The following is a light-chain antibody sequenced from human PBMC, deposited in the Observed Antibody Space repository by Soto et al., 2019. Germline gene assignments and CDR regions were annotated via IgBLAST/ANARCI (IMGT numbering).Light chain of an antibody. CDR1: QSVSNN. J-gene: IGKJ2*01. CDR2: GAS. CDR3: HQYNTWYT. V-gene: IGKV3-15*01. Sequence: EVVMTQSPATLSVSPGKRVILSCRASQSVSNNLAWYQQKPGQAPRLLIYGASTRATGIPARFSGSGSGTFFSLTINSRQSDDFAVYYCHQYNTWYTFGQGTKREIK.